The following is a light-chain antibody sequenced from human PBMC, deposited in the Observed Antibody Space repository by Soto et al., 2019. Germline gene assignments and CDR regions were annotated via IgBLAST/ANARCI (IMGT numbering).Light chain of an antibody. CDR1: QSVSSK. Sequence: DIEMTQSPATLSVSLGDRATISCRASQSVSSKLTWYQQKPGQAPKLLIYGASTRATGIPARFSGSGSGTEFTLTISSLQSEDVAVYYRQHVNHWYTFGQGTKLEIK. CDR2: GAS. J-gene: IGKJ2*01. V-gene: IGKV3-15*01. CDR3: QHVNHWYT.